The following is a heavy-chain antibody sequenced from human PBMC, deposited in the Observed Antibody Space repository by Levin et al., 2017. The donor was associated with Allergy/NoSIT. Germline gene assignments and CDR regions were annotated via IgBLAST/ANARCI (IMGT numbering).Heavy chain of an antibody. D-gene: IGHD1-26*01. CDR1: GGSFSGYY. CDR3: ARISGSYSFDY. V-gene: IGHV4-34*01. J-gene: IGHJ4*02. Sequence: SETLSLTCAVYGGSFSGYYWSWIRQPPGKGLEWIGEINHSGSTNYNPSLKSRVTISVDTSKNQFSLKLSSVTAADTAVYYCARISGSYSFDYWGQGTLVTVSS. CDR2: INHSGST.